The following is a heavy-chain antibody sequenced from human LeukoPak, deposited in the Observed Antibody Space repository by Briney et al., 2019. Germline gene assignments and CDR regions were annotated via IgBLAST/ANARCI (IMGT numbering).Heavy chain of an antibody. CDR2: IYPGGSDT. CDR1: GYSFTSYW. D-gene: IGHD3-22*01. V-gene: IGHV5-51*01. Sequence: GESLKISCKGSGYSFTSYWIGWVRQMPGKGLEWMGIIYPGGSDTRYSPSFQGQVTISADKSISTAYLQWSSLKASDTAMYYCARPYYYDSSGYYDDYWGQGTLVTVSS. J-gene: IGHJ4*02. CDR3: ARPYYYDSSGYYDDY.